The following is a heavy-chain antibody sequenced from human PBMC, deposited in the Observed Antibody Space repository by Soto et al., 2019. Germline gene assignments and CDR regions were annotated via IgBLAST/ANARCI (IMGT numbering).Heavy chain of an antibody. CDR2: IYYSRST. V-gene: IGHV4-31*03. D-gene: IGHD5-18*01. CDR3: ARDRLMATAGTARHYFGLDV. CDR1: GGSIRSGGYY. J-gene: IGHJ6*02. Sequence: SETLSLTCTVSGGSIRSGGYYWSWVRQSPRRGLEWIGNIYYSRSTYYNPSLKSRLTISVDTSKNQFSLNLSSVTAADTAVYYCARDRLMATAGTARHYFGLDVWGQGTTVTVSS.